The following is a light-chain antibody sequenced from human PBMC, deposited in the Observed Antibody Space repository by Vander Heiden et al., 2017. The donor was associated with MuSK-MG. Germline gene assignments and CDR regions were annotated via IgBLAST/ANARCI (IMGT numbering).Light chain of an antibody. CDR3: QQRSNWPLT. V-gene: IGKV3-11*01. CDR2: DAS. Sequence: EIVLTQPPATLSVSPGERATLSCSASQSVSSYLAWYQQKPGQAPRLLIYDASNRATGIPARFSGSGSGTDFTLTISSLEPEDFAVYYCQQRSNWPLTFGGGTKVEIK. J-gene: IGKJ4*01. CDR1: QSVSSY.